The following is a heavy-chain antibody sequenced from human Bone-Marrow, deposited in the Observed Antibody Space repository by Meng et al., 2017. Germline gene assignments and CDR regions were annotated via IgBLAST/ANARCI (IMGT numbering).Heavy chain of an antibody. CDR1: GFTFSSYA. CDR3: AKVSTGSYYGYYFDY. D-gene: IGHD1-26*01. Sequence: GESLKISCAASGFTFSSYAMSWVRQAPGKGLEWVSAISGSGGSTYYADSVKGRFTISRDNSKNTLSLQMNSLRADDTAVYYCAKVSTGSYYGYYFDYWGQGTVVTVSS. V-gene: IGHV3-23*01. J-gene: IGHJ4*02. CDR2: ISGSGGST.